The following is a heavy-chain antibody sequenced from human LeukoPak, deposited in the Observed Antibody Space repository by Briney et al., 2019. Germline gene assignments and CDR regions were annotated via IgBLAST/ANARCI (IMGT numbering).Heavy chain of an antibody. CDR2: IIPIFGTA. D-gene: IGHD3-9*01. J-gene: IGHJ4*02. CDR3: ARQGLRYFDWTNRYFDY. CDR1: GGTFSSYA. Sequence: GASVKVSCKASGGTFSSYAISWVRQAPGQGLEWMGGIIPIFGTANYAQKFQGRVTITTDESTSTAYMELSSLRSEDTAVYYCARQGLRYFDWTNRYFDYWGQGTLVTVSS. V-gene: IGHV1-69*05.